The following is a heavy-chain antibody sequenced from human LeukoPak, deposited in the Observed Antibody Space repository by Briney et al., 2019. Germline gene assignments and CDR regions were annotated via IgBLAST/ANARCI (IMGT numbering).Heavy chain of an antibody. CDR2: IIPIFGTA. J-gene: IGHJ4*02. CDR1: GGTFSSYA. CDR3: ATSPYITMIVVGPFDY. D-gene: IGHD3-22*01. Sequence: SVKVSCKASGGTFSSYAISWVRQAPGQGLEWMGRIIPIFGTANYAQKFQGRVTITTNESTSTAYMELSSLRSEDTAVYYCATSPYITMIVVGPFDYWGQGTLVTVSS. V-gene: IGHV1-69*05.